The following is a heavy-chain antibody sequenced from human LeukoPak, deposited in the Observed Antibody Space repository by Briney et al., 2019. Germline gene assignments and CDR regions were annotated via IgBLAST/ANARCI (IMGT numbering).Heavy chain of an antibody. V-gene: IGHV1-18*01. D-gene: IGHD6-13*01. J-gene: IGHJ1*01. Sequence: ASVKVSFKASGYSFTSYDINWVRQAPGQGPERMGWINVYKGNTNYAEKLQGRVTMTTDTSTSTAYMELRSPRSDDTAVYYCARGSREGYTSSWYPGEYFQHWGQGTLVTVSS. CDR1: GYSFTSYD. CDR3: ARGSREGYTSSWYPGEYFQH. CDR2: INVYKGNT.